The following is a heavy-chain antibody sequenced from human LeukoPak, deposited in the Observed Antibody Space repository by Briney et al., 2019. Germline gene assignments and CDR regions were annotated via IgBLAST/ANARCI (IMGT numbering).Heavy chain of an antibody. CDR3: AELGITMIGGV. J-gene: IGHJ6*04. CDR2: ISFDGNNK. D-gene: IGHD3-10*02. Sequence: GRSLRLSCAASEFTFGNSDMHWVRQAPGKGLEWVAVISFDGNNKYYVDSVKGRFTISRDNSKHTLYLQMNSLRAEDTAVYYCAELGITMIGGVWGKGTTVTISS. CDR1: EFTFGNSD. V-gene: IGHV3-30*18.